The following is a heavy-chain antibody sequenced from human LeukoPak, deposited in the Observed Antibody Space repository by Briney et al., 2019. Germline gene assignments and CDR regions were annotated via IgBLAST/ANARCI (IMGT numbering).Heavy chain of an antibody. CDR3: ASLLDYYYYGIDV. J-gene: IGHJ6*02. V-gene: IGHV3-48*03. CDR1: GFTFSSYE. Sequence: GGSLRLSCAASGFTFSSYEMNWVRQAPGKGLEWVSYISSSGSTIYYADSLMGRFTISTDNAQNSLYLQMNSLRAEETAVYYCASLLDYYYYGIDVWGQGTTVTVSS. CDR2: ISSSGSTI.